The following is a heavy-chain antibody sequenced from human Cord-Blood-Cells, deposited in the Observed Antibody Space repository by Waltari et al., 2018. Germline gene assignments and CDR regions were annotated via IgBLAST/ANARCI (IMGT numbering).Heavy chain of an antibody. CDR2: IYYSGST. V-gene: IGHV4-59*11. D-gene: IGHD3-3*01. J-gene: IGHJ5*02. CDR3: ARGGYDFWSGPENWFDP. Sequence: QVQLQESGPGLVKPSETLSLTCTVSGGSISSPYWSWIRPPPGKGLEWIGYIYYSGSTNYNPSLKSRVTISVDTSKNQFSLKLSSVTAADTAVYYCARGGYDFWSGPENWFDPWGQGTLVTVSS. CDR1: GGSISSPY.